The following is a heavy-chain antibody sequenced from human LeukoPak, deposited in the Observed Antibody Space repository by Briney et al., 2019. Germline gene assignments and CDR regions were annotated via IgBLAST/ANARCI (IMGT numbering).Heavy chain of an antibody. CDR2: FDPEDGET. CDR1: GYTLTELS. Sequence: ASVKVSCKVSGYTLTELSMHWVRQAPGKGLEWMGGFDPEDGETIYAQKFQGRVTMTEDTSTDTAYMELSSLRSEDTAVYYCAPTRPIAAAGTYYYGMDVWGQGTTVTVSS. J-gene: IGHJ6*02. V-gene: IGHV1-24*01. D-gene: IGHD6-13*01. CDR3: APTRPIAAAGTYYYGMDV.